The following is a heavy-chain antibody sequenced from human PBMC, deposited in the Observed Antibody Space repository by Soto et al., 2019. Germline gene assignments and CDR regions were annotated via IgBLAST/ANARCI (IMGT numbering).Heavy chain of an antibody. Sequence: EVQLLESGGGLVPPGGSLRLSCAASGFNFINFAMSWVRQAPGKGLEWVSGITSGIGTTYYADSVKGRFTISRDNSRNTLYLQIDRLGVEDTAINYCATTWRYTISGIDFWGQGTRVTVSS. CDR3: ATTWRYTISGIDF. D-gene: IGHD3-10*01. CDR2: ITSGIGTT. J-gene: IGHJ4*02. V-gene: IGHV3-23*01. CDR1: GFNFINFA.